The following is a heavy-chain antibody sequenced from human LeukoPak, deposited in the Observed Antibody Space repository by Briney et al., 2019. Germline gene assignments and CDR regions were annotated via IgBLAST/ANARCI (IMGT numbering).Heavy chain of an antibody. V-gene: IGHV3-23*01. CDR1: GFTFSNYG. CDR3: ARDCCSGGGPLDI. D-gene: IGHD2-15*01. J-gene: IGHJ4*02. CDR2: IAVVGGNT. Sequence: GGSLRLSCAASGFTFSNYGMAWVRQAPGKGLEWVSTIAVVGGNTHYADSVEGRFTISRQDSNNALNLQLNSLRAEDTAIYYCARDCCSGGGPLDIWGQGTLVTVSS.